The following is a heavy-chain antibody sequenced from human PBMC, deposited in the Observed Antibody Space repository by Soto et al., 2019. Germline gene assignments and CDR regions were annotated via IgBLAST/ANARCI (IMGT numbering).Heavy chain of an antibody. Sequence: QLQLQESGPGLVKPSETLSLTCTVSGGSISSSSYYWGWIRQPPGKGLEWIGSIYYSGSTYYNPSLKGRVTKSVDTSENQFALKLSSATQADAAVYYCARQAEGAFDIWGQGRIVTVST. CDR1: GGSISSSSYY. CDR2: IYYSGST. J-gene: IGHJ3*02. V-gene: IGHV4-39*01. CDR3: ARQAEGAFDI.